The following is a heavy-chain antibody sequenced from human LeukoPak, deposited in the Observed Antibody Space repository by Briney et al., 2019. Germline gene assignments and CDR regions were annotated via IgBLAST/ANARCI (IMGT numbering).Heavy chain of an antibody. CDR2: ISSSSSTI. V-gene: IGHV3-48*01. J-gene: IGHJ4*02. CDR1: GFTPSSYS. CDR3: ARGRPIDY. Sequence: GGSLRLSCAASGFTPSSYSMNWVRQAPGKGLEWVSYISSSSSTIYYADSVKGRFTISRDNAKNSLYLQMNSLRAEDTAVYYCARGRPIDYWGQGTLVTVSS.